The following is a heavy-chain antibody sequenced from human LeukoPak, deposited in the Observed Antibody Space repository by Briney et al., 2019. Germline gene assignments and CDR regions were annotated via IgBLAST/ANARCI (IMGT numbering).Heavy chain of an antibody. CDR3: ARDGRRWRDWLLGDAFDI. D-gene: IGHD3/OR15-3a*01. Sequence: SETLSLTCTVSGGSISSYYWSWIRQPPGKGLEWIGYIYYSGSTNYNPSLKSRVTISVDTSKNQFSLKLSSVTAADTAVYYCARDGRRWRDWLLGDAFDIWGQGTMVTVSS. CDR2: IYYSGST. V-gene: IGHV4-59*01. J-gene: IGHJ3*02. CDR1: GGSISSYY.